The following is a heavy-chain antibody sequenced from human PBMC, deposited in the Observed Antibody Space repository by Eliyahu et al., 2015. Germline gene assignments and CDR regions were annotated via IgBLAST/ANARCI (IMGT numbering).Heavy chain of an antibody. Sequence: EVQLVESGGGLVQPGRSLRLSCAAXGFTFDDYAMXWVRQAPGKGLEWVSGIXWNSGSIGYADSVKGRFTISRDNAKNSLYLQMNSLRAEDTALYYCAKDSSRYYGSGSYYRTYWYFDLWGRGTLVTVSS. V-gene: IGHV3-9*01. J-gene: IGHJ2*01. CDR3: AKDSSRYYGSGSYYRTYWYFDL. D-gene: IGHD3-10*01. CDR2: IXWNSGSI. CDR1: GFTFDDYA.